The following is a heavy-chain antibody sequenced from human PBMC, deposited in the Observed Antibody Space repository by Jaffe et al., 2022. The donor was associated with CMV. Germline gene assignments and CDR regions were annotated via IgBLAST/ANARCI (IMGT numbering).Heavy chain of an antibody. CDR3: ARLVFGVVTTDPRPSRPDYYYYGMDV. V-gene: IGHV1-69*01. Sequence: QVQLVQSGAEVKKPGSSVKVSCKASGGTFSSYAISWVRQAPGQGLEWMGGIIPIFGTANYAQKFQGRVTITADESTSTAYMELSSLRSEDTAVYYCARLVFGVVTTDPRPSRPDYYYYGMDVWGQGTTVTVSS. CDR1: GGTFSSYA. CDR2: IIPIFGTA. J-gene: IGHJ6*02. D-gene: IGHD3-3*01.